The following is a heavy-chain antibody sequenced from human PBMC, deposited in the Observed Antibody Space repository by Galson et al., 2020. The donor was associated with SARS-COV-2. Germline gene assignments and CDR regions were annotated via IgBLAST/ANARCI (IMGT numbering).Heavy chain of an antibody. Sequence: ASETLSLTCTVSGGSISSGGYYWSWIRQHPGKGLEWIGYIYYSGSTYYNPSLKSRVTISVDTTKNQFSLKLCSVTAADTAVYYCASSYCGGDGESQDFYCWGQGTLVAVAS. CDR2: IYYSGST. V-gene: IGHV4-31*03. J-gene: IGHJ4*02. CDR3: ASSYCGGDGESQDFYC. D-gene: IGHD2-21*02. CDR1: GGSISSGGYY.